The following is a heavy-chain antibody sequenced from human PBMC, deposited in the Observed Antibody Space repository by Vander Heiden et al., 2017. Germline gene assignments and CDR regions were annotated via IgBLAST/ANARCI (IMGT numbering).Heavy chain of an antibody. Sequence: QVQLVESGGGVVQPGRSLRLSCAASGFTFSSYGMLWVRQAPGKGLEWVAVISYDGSNKYYADSVKGRFTISRDNSKNTLYLQMNSLRAEDTAVYYCAKQKVYGAYYFDYWGQGTLVTVSS. CDR3: AKQKVYGAYYFDY. CDR1: GFTFSSYG. V-gene: IGHV3-30*18. D-gene: IGHD4-17*01. CDR2: ISYDGSNK. J-gene: IGHJ4*02.